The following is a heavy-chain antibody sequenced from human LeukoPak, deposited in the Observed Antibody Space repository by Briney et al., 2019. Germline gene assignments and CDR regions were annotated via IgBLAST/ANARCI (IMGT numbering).Heavy chain of an antibody. CDR1: GYTFTGYY. J-gene: IGHJ4*02. D-gene: IGHD2-21*02. CDR2: INPNSGGT. CDR3: ARDHPYCGGDCSTFDY. Sequence: GASVKVSCKASGYTFTGYYMHWVRQAPGQGLEWMGWINPNSGGTNYAQKFQGRVTMTRDTSISTAYMELSRLRSDDTAVYYCARDHPYCGGDCSTFDYRGQGTLVTVSS. V-gene: IGHV1-2*02.